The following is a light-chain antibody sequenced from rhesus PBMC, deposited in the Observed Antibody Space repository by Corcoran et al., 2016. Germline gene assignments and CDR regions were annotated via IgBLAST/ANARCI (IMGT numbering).Light chain of an antibody. V-gene: IGKV1-19*01. Sequence: DIQMTQSPSSLSASVGDKVTITCHASQDISSWLAWYQKKPGKAPKPLIYYAATLQRGVPSRFSGSGSGTAYTLTISSLHPEDFAPYYCQQYDDLPLTFGGGTKVEIK. J-gene: IGKJ4*01. CDR1: QDISSW. CDR2: YAA. CDR3: QQYDDLPLT.